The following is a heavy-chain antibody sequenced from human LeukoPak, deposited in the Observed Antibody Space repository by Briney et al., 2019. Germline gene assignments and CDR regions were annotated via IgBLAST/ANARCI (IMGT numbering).Heavy chain of an antibody. CDR3: ARTTTYSSGWYGDY. J-gene: IGHJ4*02. CDR2: IYGGDSET. D-gene: IGHD6-19*01. Sequence: PGESLKISCKGSGYRYSDYWIGWVRQMPGKGLEWRGIIYGGDSETRYSPSLQGQVTISADKSINTAYLRSSSLKASDTAMYYCARTTTYSSGWYGDYWGQGTLVTVSS. CDR1: GYRYSDYW. V-gene: IGHV5-51*01.